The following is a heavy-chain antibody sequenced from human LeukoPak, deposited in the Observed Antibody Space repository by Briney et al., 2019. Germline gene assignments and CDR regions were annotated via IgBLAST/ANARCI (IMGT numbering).Heavy chain of an antibody. Sequence: PGRSLRLSCAASGFTFSSYSMNWVRQAPGKGLEWVSYISSSSSTIYYADSVKGRFTISRDNAKNSLYLQMNSLRAEDTAVYYCASEPAATIDYWGQGTLVTVSS. D-gene: IGHD2-2*01. V-gene: IGHV3-48*01. CDR3: ASEPAATIDY. J-gene: IGHJ4*02. CDR1: GFTFSSYS. CDR2: ISSSSSTI.